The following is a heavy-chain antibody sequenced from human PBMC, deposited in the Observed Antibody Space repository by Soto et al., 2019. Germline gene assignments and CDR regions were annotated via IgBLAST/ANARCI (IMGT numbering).Heavy chain of an antibody. CDR3: TTTPHFITMVRGVIKLDPFFDYYYYGMDV. D-gene: IGHD3-10*01. J-gene: IGHJ6*02. CDR2: IKSKTDGGTT. Sequence: GGSLRLSCAASGFTFSNAWMNWVRQAPGKGLEWVGRIKSKTDGGTTDYAAPVKGRFTISRDDSKNTLYLQMNSLKTEDTAVYYCTTTPHFITMVRGVIKLDPFFDYYYYGMDVWGQGTTVTVSS. V-gene: IGHV3-15*07. CDR1: GFTFSNAW.